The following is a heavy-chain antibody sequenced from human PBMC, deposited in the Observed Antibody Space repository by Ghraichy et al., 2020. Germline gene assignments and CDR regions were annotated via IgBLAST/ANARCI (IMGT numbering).Heavy chain of an antibody. V-gene: IGHV3-48*02. J-gene: IGHJ4*01. CDR1: GFTFSTST. CDR2: IISSSTIT. D-gene: IGHD1-26*01. CDR3: ARGSGRSWSNQVFCY. Sequence: GGSLRLSCTASGFTFSTSTMNWVRQAPGKGLEWVSYIISSSTITYYADSVKGRFTISRDNAKNSLYLQMNSLRDEDTAVYYCARGSGRSWSNQVFCYWGQGVLVNVSS.